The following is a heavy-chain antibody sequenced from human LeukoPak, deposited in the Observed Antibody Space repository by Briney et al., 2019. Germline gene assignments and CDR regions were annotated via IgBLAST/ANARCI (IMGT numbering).Heavy chain of an antibody. D-gene: IGHD3-22*01. Sequence: SETLSLTCTVAGGSINTPNYYWGWIRQTPGKGLEWIGYIYYSGSTNYNPSLKSRVTISVDTSKNQFSLKLSSVTAADTAVYYCARPRRITMIVVVIDIWGQGTLVTVSS. CDR1: GGSINTPNYY. J-gene: IGHJ4*02. V-gene: IGHV4-61*05. CDR2: IYYSGST. CDR3: ARPRRITMIVVVIDI.